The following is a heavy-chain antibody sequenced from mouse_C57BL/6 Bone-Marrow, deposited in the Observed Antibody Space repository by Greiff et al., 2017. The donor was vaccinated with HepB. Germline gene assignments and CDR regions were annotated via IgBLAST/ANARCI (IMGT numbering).Heavy chain of an antibody. CDR3: ARDNVGGAMDY. CDR2: ISDVGSYT. V-gene: IGHV5-4*01. CDR1: GFTFSSYA. J-gene: IGHJ4*01. Sequence: EVNVVESGGGLVKPGGSLKLSCAASGFTFSSYAMSWVRQTPEKRLEWVATISDVGSYTYYPDNVKGRFTISRDNAKNNLYLQMSHLKSEDTAMYYCARDNVGGAMDYWGQGTSVTVSS.